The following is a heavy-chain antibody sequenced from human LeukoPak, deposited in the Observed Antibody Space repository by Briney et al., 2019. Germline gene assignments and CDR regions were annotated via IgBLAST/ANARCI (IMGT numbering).Heavy chain of an antibody. CDR3: ARVRVAGPGFYFDY. J-gene: IGHJ4*02. CDR1: GGSFTSGSYY. D-gene: IGHD6-19*01. CDR2: IHYSGST. Sequence: SETLSLTCTVSGGSFTSGSYYWSWIRQPPGKGLEWIGYIHYSGSTNYNPSLKSRVTISVDTSKNQFSLKLSSVTAADTAVYHCARVRVAGPGFYFDYWGQGTLVTVSS. V-gene: IGHV4-61*01.